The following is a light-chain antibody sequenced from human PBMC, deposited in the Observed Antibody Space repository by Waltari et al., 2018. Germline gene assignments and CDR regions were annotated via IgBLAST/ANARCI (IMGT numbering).Light chain of an antibody. V-gene: IGLV2-8*01. Sequence: QSALTQPPSASGSPGQSVTISCTGTSSDVGGYNFVSWYQQHPGKAPKLMIYEVIERPSGVPDRFSGSKSGNTASLTVSGLQTEDESAYYCSSYAGSMTLVFGGGTKLTVL. J-gene: IGLJ2*01. CDR3: SSYAGSMTLV. CDR2: EVI. CDR1: SSDVGGYNF.